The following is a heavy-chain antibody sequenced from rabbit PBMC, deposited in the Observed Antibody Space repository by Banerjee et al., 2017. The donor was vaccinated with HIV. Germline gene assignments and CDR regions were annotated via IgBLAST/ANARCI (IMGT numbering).Heavy chain of an antibody. V-gene: IGHV1S40*01. CDR1: GFDLSNYYY. J-gene: IGHJ4*01. D-gene: IGHD4-1*01. Sequence: QSLEESGGDLVKPGASLTLTCTASGFDLSNYYYMYWVRQAPGKGLEWIGCIYTGGSGGIYYASWAKGRFTIYKTSSTTVTLQMTSLTAADTASYFCARDLAGVIGWNFGLWGPGTLVTVS. CDR2: IYTGGSGGI. CDR3: ARDLAGVIGWNFGL.